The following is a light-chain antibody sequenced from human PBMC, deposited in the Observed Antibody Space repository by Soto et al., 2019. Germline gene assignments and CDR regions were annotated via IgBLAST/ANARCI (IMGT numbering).Light chain of an antibody. J-gene: IGKJ1*01. CDR1: QSVSNNY. V-gene: IGKV3-20*01. CDR2: GAY. CDR3: QQDGSSPRT. Sequence: EIVLTQSPGTLSLSPGERATLSCRASQSVSNNYLAWYQQKPGQAPSLLIYGAYSRATGIPDRFSGSGCGTDLSHTFRRLEPEGFAVYSCQQDGSSPRTFGQGTKVEIK.